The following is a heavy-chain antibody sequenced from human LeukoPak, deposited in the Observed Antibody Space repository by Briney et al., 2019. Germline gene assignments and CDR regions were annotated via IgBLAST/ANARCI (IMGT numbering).Heavy chain of an antibody. D-gene: IGHD1-26*01. CDR2: IKQDGSEK. Sequence: GGSLRLSCAASGFTFTYWMSWVRQAPGKRLEWVANIKQDGSEKYYVDSVKGRFTVSRDNGKNSMNLEMHSLRAEDTAVYYCARWAGGHYDYWGQGTLVTVSS. V-gene: IGHV3-7*01. CDR3: ARWAGGHYDY. CDR1: GFTFTYW. J-gene: IGHJ4*02.